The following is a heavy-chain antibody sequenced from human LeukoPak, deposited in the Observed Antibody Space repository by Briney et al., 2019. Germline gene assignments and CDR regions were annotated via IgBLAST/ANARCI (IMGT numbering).Heavy chain of an antibody. Sequence: PSETLSLTCAVYGGSFSGYYWSWIRQPPGKGLEWIGEINHSGSTNYNPSLKSRVTISVDTSKNQFSLKLSSVTAADPAVYYCARWDGGSYHDFDYRGQGTLVTVSS. CDR1: GGSFSGYY. V-gene: IGHV4-34*01. J-gene: IGHJ4*02. CDR2: INHSGST. D-gene: IGHD1-26*01. CDR3: ARWDGGSYHDFDY.